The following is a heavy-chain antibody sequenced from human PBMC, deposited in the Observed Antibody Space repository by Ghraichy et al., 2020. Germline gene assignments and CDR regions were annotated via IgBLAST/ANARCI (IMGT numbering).Heavy chain of an antibody. CDR3: ANLTAVTNNFDY. CDR2: ISGSSAST. J-gene: IGHJ4*02. D-gene: IGHD4-11*01. V-gene: IGHV3-23*01. Sequence: GESLNISCAASGLTFSSYVMSWVRQAPGKGQEWVSTISGSSASTYYTDSVKGRFTISRDNSKSTLYLQMRKLRAEDTAVYYCANLTAVTNNFDYWGQGTRVIVSS. CDR1: GLTFSSYV.